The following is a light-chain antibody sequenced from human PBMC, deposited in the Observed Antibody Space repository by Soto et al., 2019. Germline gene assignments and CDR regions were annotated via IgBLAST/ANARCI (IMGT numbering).Light chain of an antibody. CDR1: SSNIGAIYD. V-gene: IGLV1-40*01. CDR2: GNS. J-gene: IGLJ3*02. Sequence: QSVLTQPPSVSGAPGQRVTISCTGSSSNIGAIYDVQWYQQLPGTAPKLIIYGNSNRPSGVPDRFSGSKSGTSASLAITGLQAEYEAEYYCQSYDSSLSGWVFGGGTKLTVL. CDR3: QSYDSSLSGWV.